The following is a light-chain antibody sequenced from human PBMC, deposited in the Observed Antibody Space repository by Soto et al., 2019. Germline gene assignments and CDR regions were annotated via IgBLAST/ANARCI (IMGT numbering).Light chain of an antibody. Sequence: QSALTQPASVSGSPGQSITISCTGTSSDVGGYNYVSWYQQHPGKAPKLMIYDVSNRPSGVSNRFSGSKSGNTASRTISGLKAEDEADYYCSSYTSSSILVFGGGTKLTVL. CDR1: SSDVGGYNY. CDR3: SSYTSSSILV. J-gene: IGLJ2*01. CDR2: DVS. V-gene: IGLV2-14*01.